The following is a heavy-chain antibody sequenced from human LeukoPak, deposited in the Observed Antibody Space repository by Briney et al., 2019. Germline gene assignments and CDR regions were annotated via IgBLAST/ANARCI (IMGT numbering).Heavy chain of an antibody. V-gene: IGHV4-38-2*02. J-gene: IGHJ5*02. Sequence: SETLSLTCTVSSYSISSGYYWGWIRQPPGKGLEWIGSIYHSGRTYYNPSLKSRVTISVDTSKNQFSLKLSSVTTSDTAVYYCARAPHGETISGVVLYWFDPWGQGTLVTVSS. CDR2: IYHSGRT. CDR1: SYSISSGYY. CDR3: ARAPHGETISGVVLYWFDP. D-gene: IGHD3-3*01.